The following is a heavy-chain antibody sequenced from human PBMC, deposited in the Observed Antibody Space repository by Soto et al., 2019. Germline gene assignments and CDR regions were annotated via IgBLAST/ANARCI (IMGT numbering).Heavy chain of an antibody. V-gene: IGHV3-23*01. CDR1: GFTFSYYA. J-gene: IGHJ2*01. D-gene: IGHD3-16*01. CDR2: ISATGGNI. Sequence: GGSLRLSCVASGFTFSYYAMTWVRQAPGKGLEWVATISATGGNIEYTDSLKGRFTISRDNSKNTLYLQLNGLTSDDTAVHYCAKVAGGLGYFDLWGRGTLVTVS. CDR3: AKVAGGLGYFDL.